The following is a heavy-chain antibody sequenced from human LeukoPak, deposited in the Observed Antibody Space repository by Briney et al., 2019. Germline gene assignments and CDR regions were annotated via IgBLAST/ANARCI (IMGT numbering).Heavy chain of an antibody. J-gene: IGHJ3*02. D-gene: IGHD3-10*01. CDR3: ATRGGGQMVRGIPDAFDI. CDR2: IYPGDSDP. Sequence: GDSLKISCKGSGYSFTSYWIGWVRQMPGKGLEWMGMIYPGDSDPRYSPSFRGQVTFSADKSISTAHLHWSSLKASGTAMYYCATRGGGQMVRGIPDAFDIWGQGTMVTVSS. CDR1: GYSFTSYW. V-gene: IGHV5-51*01.